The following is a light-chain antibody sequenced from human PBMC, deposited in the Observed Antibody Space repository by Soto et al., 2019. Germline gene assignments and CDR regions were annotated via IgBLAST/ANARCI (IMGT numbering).Light chain of an antibody. CDR3: CSYASLSTEV. V-gene: IGLV2-14*01. J-gene: IGLJ2*01. CDR2: AVS. Sequence: QSALTQPASVSGSPGQSITISCTGTSSDVGGYNHVSWYQHSPGKAPKLILFAVSDRPSGVSHRFSGSKSGNTASLTISGLQAEDEADYYCCSYASLSTEVFGRGTKLTVL. CDR1: SSDVGGYNH.